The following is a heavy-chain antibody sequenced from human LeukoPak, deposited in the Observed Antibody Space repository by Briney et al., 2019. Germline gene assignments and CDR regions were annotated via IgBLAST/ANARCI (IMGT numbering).Heavy chain of an antibody. CDR3: ARHAYRAAAGTSLRFDY. J-gene: IGHJ4*02. D-gene: IGHD6-13*01. Sequence: SETLSLTCTVSGGSISSYYWSWIRQPPGKGPEWIGYIYYSGSTNYNPSLKSRVTISVDTSKNQFSLKLSSVTAADTAVYYCARHAYRAAAGTSLRFDYWGQGTLVTVPS. CDR1: GGSISSYY. CDR2: IYYSGST. V-gene: IGHV4-59*08.